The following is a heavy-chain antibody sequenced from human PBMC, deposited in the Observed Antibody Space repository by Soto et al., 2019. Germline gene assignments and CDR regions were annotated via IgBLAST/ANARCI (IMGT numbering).Heavy chain of an antibody. Sequence: QVQLQESGPGLVKPSQTLSLTCTISGGSISSGGYYWSWIRQHPGKGLEWIGYIHNNGATYYNPALRSRVTISVDTAKTQFSLNLYSVTAADTALYYCAREGAGSYWFAPWGQGILVTVSS. J-gene: IGHJ5*02. V-gene: IGHV4-31*03. CDR2: IHNNGAT. D-gene: IGHD3-10*01. CDR1: GGSISSGGYY. CDR3: AREGAGSYWFAP.